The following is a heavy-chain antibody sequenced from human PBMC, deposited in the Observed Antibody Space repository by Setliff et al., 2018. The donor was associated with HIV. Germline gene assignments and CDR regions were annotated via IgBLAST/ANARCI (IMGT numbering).Heavy chain of an antibody. CDR1: GFTFSSYW. J-gene: IGHJ5*02. D-gene: IGHD3-3*01. CDR2: IKQDGGEK. V-gene: IGHV3-7*01. CDR3: ARPTGGDFWSGRGAWFDP. Sequence: LRLSCVASGFTFSSYWMSWVRQAPGKGLEWVANIKQDGGEKYFVDSVKGRFTISRDNAKNSLYLHMNTLSAEDTAVYFCARPTGGDFWSGRGAWFDPWGQGTLVTSPQ.